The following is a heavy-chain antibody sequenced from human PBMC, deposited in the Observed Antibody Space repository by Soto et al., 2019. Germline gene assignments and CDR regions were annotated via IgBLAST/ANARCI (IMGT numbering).Heavy chain of an antibody. CDR3: ARGGSDYQDYYDF. J-gene: IGHJ4*02. Sequence: ASVKVSCKASGYPFTTYGINWLRQAPGQGLEWMGSISGYHGSTIYAERFQGRVTMTTDPSTNTVYIDLRSLTPDDTAVYYCARGGSDYQDYYDFWGQGTLVTVSS. V-gene: IGHV1-18*01. CDR1: GYPFTTYG. CDR2: ISGYHGST. D-gene: IGHD4-17*01.